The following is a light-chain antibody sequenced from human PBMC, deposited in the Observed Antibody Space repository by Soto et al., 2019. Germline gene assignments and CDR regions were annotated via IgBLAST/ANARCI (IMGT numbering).Light chain of an antibody. CDR1: QSISAW. Sequence: DIPMTQYPSTLSATAGDRVTITCRASQSISAWLAWYQKKPGKAPKLLIYDASNLASGVPSRFSGSGSGTEFTLTISNLQPADFATYYCQQYENYWTFGQGTKVEIK. J-gene: IGKJ1*01. V-gene: IGKV1-5*01. CDR2: DAS. CDR3: QQYENYWT.